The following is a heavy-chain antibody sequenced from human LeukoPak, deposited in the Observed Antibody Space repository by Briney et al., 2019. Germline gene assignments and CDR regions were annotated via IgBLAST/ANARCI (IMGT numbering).Heavy chain of an antibody. CDR1: GFTFDDYA. Sequence: PGGSLRLSCAASGFTFDDYAMHWVRQAPGKGLEWVSGISWNSGSIGYADSVKGRFTISRDNAKNSLYLQMNSLRADDTAVYYCASSLLATMGPLFYWGLGALVTVSS. CDR2: ISWNSGSI. CDR3: ASSLLATMGPLFY. J-gene: IGHJ4*02. V-gene: IGHV3-9*01. D-gene: IGHD5-24*01.